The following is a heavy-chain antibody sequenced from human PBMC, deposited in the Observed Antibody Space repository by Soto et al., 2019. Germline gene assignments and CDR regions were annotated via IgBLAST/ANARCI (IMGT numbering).Heavy chain of an antibody. V-gene: IGHV5-51*01. CDR1: GYSFTSYW. CDR3: ARPSKPYYYYYGMDV. CDR2: IYPGDSDT. J-gene: IGHJ6*02. Sequence: GESLKISCKGSGYSFTSYWIGWVRQMPGKGLEWMGIIYPGDSDTRYSPSFQGQVTISADKSISTAYLQWSSLKASDTDMYYCARPSKPYYYYYGMDVWGQGTTVTVSS. D-gene: IGHD2-2*01.